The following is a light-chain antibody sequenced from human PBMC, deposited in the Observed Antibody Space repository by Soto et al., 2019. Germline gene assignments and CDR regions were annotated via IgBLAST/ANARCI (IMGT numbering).Light chain of an antibody. CDR3: QKYDSDPPGT. CDR1: QDINTY. Sequence: QITQSPSTLSASIGDRVTITCRASQDINTYLAWYQHKPGKAPKVLIYGASSLESGVPSRFSGSGSGTEFTLTISSLQPDDSATYYCQKYDSDPPGTFGQGTKVDIK. J-gene: IGKJ1*01. V-gene: IGKV1-5*01. CDR2: GAS.